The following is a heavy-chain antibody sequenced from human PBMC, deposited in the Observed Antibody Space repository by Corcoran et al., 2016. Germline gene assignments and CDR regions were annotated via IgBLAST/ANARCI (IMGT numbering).Heavy chain of an antibody. CDR3: ARDREGFLEWLLYEYYYYGMDV. Sequence: QVQLVQSGAEVKKPGASVKVSCKASGYTFTSYYMHWVRQAPGQGLEWMGIINPSGGSTSYAQKFQGRVTMTRDTSTSTVYMELSSRRSEDTAVYYCARDREGFLEWLLYEYYYYGMDVWGQGTTVTVSS. CDR2: INPSGGST. V-gene: IGHV1-46*01. D-gene: IGHD3-3*01. J-gene: IGHJ6*02. CDR1: GYTFTSYY.